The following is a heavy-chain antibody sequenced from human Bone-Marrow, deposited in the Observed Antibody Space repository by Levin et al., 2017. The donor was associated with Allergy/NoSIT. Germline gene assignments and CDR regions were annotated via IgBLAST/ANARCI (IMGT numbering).Heavy chain of an antibody. CDR2: VSPNSGNT. J-gene: IGHJ4*02. Sequence: GESLKISCKASGYTFTTYEINWVRQAPGQGLEWMGWVSPNSGNTSYGQKFQGRVTMTTDTSISTAYLELHNLKNDDTAVYYCARIKHVSSFHYWGQGTLVTVSS. CDR1: GYTFTTYE. V-gene: IGHV1-8*01. D-gene: IGHD2-2*01. CDR3: ARIKHVSSFHY.